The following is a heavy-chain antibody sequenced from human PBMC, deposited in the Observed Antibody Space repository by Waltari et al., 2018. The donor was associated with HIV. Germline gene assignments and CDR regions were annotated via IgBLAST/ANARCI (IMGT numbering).Heavy chain of an antibody. CDR2: FDPEDGET. J-gene: IGHJ6*02. D-gene: IGHD4-17*01. CDR3: ATPPRVTTVTTYPYYGMDV. V-gene: IGHV1-24*01. CDR1: GYTLTDLS. Sequence: QVQLVQSGAEVKKPGASVKVSCKVSGYTLTDLSMHWVRKAPGKGLEWMGGFDPEDGETIYAQKFQGRVTMTEDTSTDTAYMELSSLRSEDTAVYYCATPPRVTTVTTYPYYGMDVWGQGTTVTVSS.